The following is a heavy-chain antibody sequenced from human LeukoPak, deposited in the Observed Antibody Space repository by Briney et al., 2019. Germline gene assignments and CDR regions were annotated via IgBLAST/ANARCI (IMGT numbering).Heavy chain of an antibody. D-gene: IGHD2-15*01. Sequence: PSETLSLTCTVSGGSISSYYWTWIRQPPGKGLEWIGFIYYSGATKYNPSLESRVTISLDTSNNQFSLRLNSVTAADTAVYYCARRVAVPGSYYFDYWSQGTLVTLSS. V-gene: IGHV4-59*08. CDR3: ARRVAVPGSYYFDY. J-gene: IGHJ4*02. CDR2: IYYSGAT. CDR1: GGSISSYY.